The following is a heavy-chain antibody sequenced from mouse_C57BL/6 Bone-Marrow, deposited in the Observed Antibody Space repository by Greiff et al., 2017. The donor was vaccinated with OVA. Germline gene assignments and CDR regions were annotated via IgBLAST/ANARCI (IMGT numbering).Heavy chain of an antibody. V-gene: IGHV1-81*01. Sequence: QVQLKESGAELARPGASVKLSCKASGYTFTSYGISWVKQRTGQGLEWIGEIYPRSGNTYYNEKFKGKATLTADKSSSTAYMELRSLTSEDSAVYFCARGEDYYGSSPRWYFDVWGTGTTVTVSS. CDR1: GYTFTSYG. CDR3: ARGEDYYGSSPRWYFDV. J-gene: IGHJ1*03. D-gene: IGHD1-1*01. CDR2: IYPRSGNT.